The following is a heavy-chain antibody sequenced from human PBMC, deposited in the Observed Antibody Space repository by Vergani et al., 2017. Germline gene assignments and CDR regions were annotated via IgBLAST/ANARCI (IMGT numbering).Heavy chain of an antibody. J-gene: IGHJ4*02. V-gene: IGHV1-2*02. CDR3: ARDGGSGKTSDY. Sequence: QVQLVQSGAEVKKPGASVKVSCKTSGYTFTGHYMHWVRQAPGQGLEWMGWINPNSGGTNYAQKFQGRVTMTRDTSINTAYMELRRLRSDDTAVYYCARDGGSGKTSDYWGQGTLVTVSS. D-gene: IGHD3-10*01. CDR2: INPNSGGT. CDR1: GYTFTGHY.